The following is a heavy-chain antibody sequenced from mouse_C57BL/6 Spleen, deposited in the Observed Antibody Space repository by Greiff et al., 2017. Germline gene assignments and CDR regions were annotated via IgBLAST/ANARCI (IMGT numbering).Heavy chain of an antibody. J-gene: IGHJ1*03. CDR1: GYAFSSSW. Sequence: QVQLQQSGPELVKPGASVKISCKASGYAFSSSWMNWVKQRPGKGLEWIGRIYPGDGDTNYNGKFKGKATLTADKSSSTAYMQLSSLTSEDSAVYFCARKNYYGSSGYFDVWGTGTTVTVSS. CDR2: IYPGDGDT. V-gene: IGHV1-82*01. CDR3: ARKNYYGSSGYFDV. D-gene: IGHD1-1*01.